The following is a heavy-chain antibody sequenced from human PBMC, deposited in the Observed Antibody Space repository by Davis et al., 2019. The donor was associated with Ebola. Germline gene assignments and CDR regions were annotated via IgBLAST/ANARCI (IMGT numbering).Heavy chain of an antibody. V-gene: IGHV1-69*05. J-gene: IGHJ6*02. D-gene: IGHD6-13*01. CDR2: IIPIFGTA. CDR1: GGTFSSYA. Sequence: AASVKVSCKASGGTFSSYAISWVRQAPGQGLEWMGGIIPIFGTANYAQKFQGRVTITRDTSASTAYMELSSPRSEDTAVYYCARALSTAYYYYYYGMDVWGQGTTVTVSS. CDR3: ARALSTAYYYYYYGMDV.